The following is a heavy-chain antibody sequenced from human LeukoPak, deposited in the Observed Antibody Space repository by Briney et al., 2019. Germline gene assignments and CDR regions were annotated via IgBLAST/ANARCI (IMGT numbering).Heavy chain of an antibody. Sequence: SETLSLTCTASGGSIGSSSYYWGWLGPPPGRELESIGSIYYSGSTYYNPSLKSRVTISEDTSKNQFSLKSNSVTAADTAVYYCARHRIAARGSFDYWGQGTLVTVSS. CDR3: ARHRIAARGSFDY. CDR2: IYYSGST. D-gene: IGHD6-6*01. V-gene: IGHV4-39*01. CDR1: GGSIGSSSYY. J-gene: IGHJ4*02.